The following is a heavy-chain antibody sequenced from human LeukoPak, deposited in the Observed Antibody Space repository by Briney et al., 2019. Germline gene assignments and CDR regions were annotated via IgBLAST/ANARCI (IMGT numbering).Heavy chain of an antibody. J-gene: IGHJ4*02. D-gene: IGHD3-10*01. V-gene: IGHV1-46*01. CDR2: INPSGGST. CDR1: GYTFTSYY. Sequence: ASVKVSCKASGYTFTSYYMHWVRQAPGQGLEWMGIINPSGGSTSYAQKFQGRVTMTRDTSTSTVYMELSSLRSEDTAVYYCARDLRYGSGSYYNPPYYFDYWGQGTLVTVSS. CDR3: ARDLRYGSGSYYNPPYYFDY.